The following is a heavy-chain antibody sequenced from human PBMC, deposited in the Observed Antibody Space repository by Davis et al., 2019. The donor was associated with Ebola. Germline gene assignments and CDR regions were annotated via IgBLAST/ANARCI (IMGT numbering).Heavy chain of an antibody. CDR1: GGSISSYY. D-gene: IGHD3-22*01. V-gene: IGHV4-59*12. CDR2: IYYSGST. J-gene: IGHJ5*02. Sequence: MPSETLSLTCTVSGGSISSYYWSWIRQPPGKGLEWIGYIYYSGSTNYNPSLKSRVTISVDRSKNQFSLKLSSVTAADTAVYYCARAGGYNNWFDPWGQGTLVTVSS. CDR3: ARAGGYNNWFDP.